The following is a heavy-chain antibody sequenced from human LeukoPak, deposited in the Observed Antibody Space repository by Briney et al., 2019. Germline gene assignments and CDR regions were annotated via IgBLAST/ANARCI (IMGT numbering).Heavy chain of an antibody. J-gene: IGHJ4*02. CDR2: VSDSGRNT. CDR1: GFTFRRYG. D-gene: IGHD3-22*01. Sequence: GGSLRLSCAASGFTFRRYGMTWVRQAPGKGLDWVSSVSDSGRNTYYADSVKGRFTISRDNSRNTLYLQMNSLRAEDTAVYYCAREYHDSSGYFDYWGQGTLVTVSS. V-gene: IGHV3-23*01. CDR3: AREYHDSSGYFDY.